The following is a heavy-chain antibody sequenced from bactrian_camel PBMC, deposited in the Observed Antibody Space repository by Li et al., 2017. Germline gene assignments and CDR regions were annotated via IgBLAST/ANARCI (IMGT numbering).Heavy chain of an antibody. J-gene: IGHJ4*01. CDR3: AYVRAPAEGRCAYYEYRYYSQ. CDR1: GFTITNYH. Sequence: DVQLVESGGGLVQPGGSLSLSCAASGFTITNYHMGWVRQGPGKGLEWISTIDTGGSTYYADSVRGRFTISQDKAKNTLDLQMNNLKPEDTAMYYCAYVRAPAEGRCAYYEYRYYSQWGQGTQVTVS. CDR2: IDTGGST. D-gene: IGHD1*01. V-gene: IGHV3S10*01.